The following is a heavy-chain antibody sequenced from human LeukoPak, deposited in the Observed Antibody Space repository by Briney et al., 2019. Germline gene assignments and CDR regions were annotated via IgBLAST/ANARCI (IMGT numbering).Heavy chain of an antibody. J-gene: IGHJ4*02. Sequence: GGSLRLSCAASGFSLSDYSMDWARQAPGKGLEWVSYISSNSRGRYYADSVKGRFTISRDNAKNSLYLQMNSLTAEDTAIYYCAKDGAMYFYDSTGLEYYFDNWGQGTLVTVSS. CDR1: GFSLSDYS. CDR3: AKDGAMYFYDSTGLEYYFDN. CDR2: ISSNSRGR. D-gene: IGHD3-22*01. V-gene: IGHV3-48*01.